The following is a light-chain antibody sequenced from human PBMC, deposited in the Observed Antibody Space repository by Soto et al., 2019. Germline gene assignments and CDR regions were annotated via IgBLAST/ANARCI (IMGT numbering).Light chain of an antibody. Sequence: DIQMTQSPSSLSASVGDRVTITCRTSQPISDYLNWYQQKPGKAPSLLIYDTSNLETGVPSRFSGSGSGTDFTFTISSLQPEDIATYYCQQYDNLVTFGGGTKVDIK. V-gene: IGKV1-33*01. CDR1: QPISDY. CDR3: QQYDNLVT. CDR2: DTS. J-gene: IGKJ4*01.